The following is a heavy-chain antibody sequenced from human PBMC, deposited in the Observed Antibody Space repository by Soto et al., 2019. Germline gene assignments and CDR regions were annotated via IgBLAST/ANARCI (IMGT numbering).Heavy chain of an antibody. V-gene: IGHV3-30-3*01. J-gene: IGHJ4*02. CDR3: VSEVGGRNFDF. CDR1: GFTFGSHA. Sequence: PGGSLRLSCAASGFTFGSHAMHWVRQAPGKGLEWVALISHDEIVTYYPDSVKGRFTISRDNSKNTLFLQMNSLRVEDTAVYYCVSEVGGRNFDFRGQGTQVTVSS. D-gene: IGHD1-26*01. CDR2: ISHDEIVT.